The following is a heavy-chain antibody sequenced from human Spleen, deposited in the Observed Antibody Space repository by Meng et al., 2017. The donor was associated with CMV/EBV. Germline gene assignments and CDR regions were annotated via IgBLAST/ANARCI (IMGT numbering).Heavy chain of an antibody. CDR3: ARSCSGGGCYLNYYYGMDV. Sequence: SVKVSCKASEGTFSNYAISWVRQAPGQGREWMGGIIPIFGTADYAQKSQGRVTFTTDESTSPAYMERSSLTSDDTAVYYCARSCSGGGCYLNYYYGMDVWGQGTTVTVSS. D-gene: IGHD2-15*01. CDR2: IIPIFGTA. CDR1: EGTFSNYA. J-gene: IGHJ6*02. V-gene: IGHV1-69*05.